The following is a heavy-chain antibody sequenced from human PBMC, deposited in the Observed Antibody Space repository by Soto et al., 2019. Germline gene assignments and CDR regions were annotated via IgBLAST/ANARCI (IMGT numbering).Heavy chain of an antibody. D-gene: IGHD3-10*01. CDR2: INPNGGST. J-gene: IGHJ5*02. CDR1: GYSFSSYY. V-gene: IGHV1-46*03. Sequence: QVQLVQSGAEVKKPGASVKVSCKASGYSFSSYYMHWVRQAPGQGLEWMGIINPNGGSTSYAQKFQGRVTMTRDTSTGTFYMELSRLRSEDTAVYFCARVGSSVWFDPWGQGTLVTVTS. CDR3: ARVGSSVWFDP.